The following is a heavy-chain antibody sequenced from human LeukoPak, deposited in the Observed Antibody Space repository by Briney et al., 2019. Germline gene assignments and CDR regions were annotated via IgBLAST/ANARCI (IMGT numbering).Heavy chain of an antibody. Sequence: SETLSLTSIVSGGSISSYYWSWIRQPPGKGLEWIGYIYYSGSTNYNPSLKSRVTISVATSKNQFSLKLSSVTAADTAVYYCARHSYSTSAGPYDYWGQGTLVTVSS. D-gene: IGHD6-6*01. CDR1: GGSISSYY. CDR3: ARHSYSTSAGPYDY. J-gene: IGHJ4*02. CDR2: IYYSGST. V-gene: IGHV4-59*08.